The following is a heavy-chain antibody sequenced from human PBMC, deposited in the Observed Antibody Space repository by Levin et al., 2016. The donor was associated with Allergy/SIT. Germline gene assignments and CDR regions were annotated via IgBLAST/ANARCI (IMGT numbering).Heavy chain of an antibody. J-gene: IGHJ4*02. Sequence: WIRQPPGKGLEWVAFIRYDGSNSYYADSVKGRFTISRDNSKNTLYLQMNSLRAEDTALYYCAKVVGYSYGPYYFDYWGQGTQVTVSS. CDR3: AKVVGYSYGPYYFDY. D-gene: IGHD1-26*01. V-gene: IGHV3-30*02. CDR2: IRYDGSNS.